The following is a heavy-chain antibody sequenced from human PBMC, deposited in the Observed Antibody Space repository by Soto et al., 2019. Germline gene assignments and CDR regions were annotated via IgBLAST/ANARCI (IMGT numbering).Heavy chain of an antibody. CDR3: ARDLAEADD. Sequence: QVQLVQSGAEVKKPGASVKVSCRASGYTFTHYYIHWVRQAPGQGLEWLGIINPTGGSTNYAHEFQGTVTLTQATSTGPGYIELSGLRSEGTAVFYCARDLAEADDWGQGTLVTVSS. D-gene: IGHD6-13*01. J-gene: IGHJ4*02. V-gene: IGHV1-46*01. CDR2: INPTGGST. CDR1: GYTFTHYY.